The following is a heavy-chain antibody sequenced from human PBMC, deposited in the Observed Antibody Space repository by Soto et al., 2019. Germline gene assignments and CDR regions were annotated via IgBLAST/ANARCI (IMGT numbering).Heavy chain of an antibody. CDR2: IKSKADRGTT. V-gene: IGHV3-15*01. Sequence: EVQLVESGGGLVKPGGSLRLSCTVSGFIFSNALMSWVRQAPGKGLEWVGRIKSKADRGTTDYAVPVKGRFIISRNDSKDTLYLQMNGLKTEDTAVYYCTRDYDFDSWGQGTLVTVSS. J-gene: IGHJ4*02. CDR3: TRDYDFDS. CDR1: GFIFSNAL. D-gene: IGHD3-16*01.